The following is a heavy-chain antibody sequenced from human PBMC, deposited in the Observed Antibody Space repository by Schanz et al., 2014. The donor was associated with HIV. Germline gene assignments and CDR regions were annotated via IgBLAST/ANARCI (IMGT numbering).Heavy chain of an antibody. V-gene: IGHV3-74*02. CDR2: ITPDGSVT. J-gene: IGHJ3*01. CDR3: RVFMGAFDV. Sequence: EVQLLESGGGLVQPGGSLRLSCVASGFTFGTTWMYWVRQGPGKGLTWVSYITPDGSVTYADSVKGRFTTSRDSSKNTLYLQMNSLRVEDTAIYYCRVFMGAFDVWGQGTMVTVSS. CDR1: GFTFGTTW. D-gene: IGHD6-13*01.